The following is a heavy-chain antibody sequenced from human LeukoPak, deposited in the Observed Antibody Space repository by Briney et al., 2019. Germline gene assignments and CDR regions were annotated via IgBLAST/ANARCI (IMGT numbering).Heavy chain of an antibody. V-gene: IGHV3-30-3*01. J-gene: IGHJ4*02. Sequence: GGSLRLSCAASGFTFSSYAMHWVRQAPGKGLEWVAVISHDGSNKYYADSVKGRFTISRDNSKNTLYLQMNSLRAEDTAVYYCAREYMAVAVFDYWGQGTLVTVSS. D-gene: IGHD6-19*01. CDR3: AREYMAVAVFDY. CDR2: ISHDGSNK. CDR1: GFTFSSYA.